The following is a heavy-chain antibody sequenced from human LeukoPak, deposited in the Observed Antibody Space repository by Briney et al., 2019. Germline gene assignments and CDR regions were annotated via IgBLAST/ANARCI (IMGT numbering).Heavy chain of an antibody. Sequence: ASVKVSCKASGYTFTSYGISWVRQAPGQGLEWMGWINPNSGGTNYAQKFQGRVTMTRDTSISTAYMELSRLRSDDTAVYYCARETRDYYDSSGYSRLFGYWGQGTLVTVSS. CDR2: INPNSGGT. J-gene: IGHJ4*02. V-gene: IGHV1-2*02. D-gene: IGHD3-22*01. CDR3: ARETRDYYDSSGYSRLFGY. CDR1: GYTFTSYG.